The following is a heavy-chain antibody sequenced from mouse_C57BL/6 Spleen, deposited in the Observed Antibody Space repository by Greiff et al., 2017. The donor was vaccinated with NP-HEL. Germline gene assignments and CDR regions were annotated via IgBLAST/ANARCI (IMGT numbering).Heavy chain of an antibody. CDR2: IHPNSGST. V-gene: IGHV1-64*01. Sequence: QVQLKQPGAELVKPGASVKLSCKASGYTFTSYWMHWVKQRPGQGLEWIGMIHPNSGSTNYNEKFKSKATLTVDKSSSTAYMQLSSLTSEDSAVYYCARRQGQGYFDYWGQGTTLTVSS. J-gene: IGHJ2*01. D-gene: IGHD3-3*01. CDR1: GYTFTSYW. CDR3: ARRQGQGYFDY.